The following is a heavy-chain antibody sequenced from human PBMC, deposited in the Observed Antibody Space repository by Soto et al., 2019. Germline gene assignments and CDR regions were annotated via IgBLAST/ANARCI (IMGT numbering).Heavy chain of an antibody. CDR1: GSSQITGGYS. CDR3: ARVHDYGFDF. D-gene: IGHD3-10*01. Sequence: GSSQITGGYSWNWIRQPPGKGLEWIGYIYHSGTTNYNPSLKSRVTISVDRSKNQFSLNLRSVTAADTAMYYCARVHDYGFDFWGQGTLVTVSS. CDR2: IYHSGTT. J-gene: IGHJ4*02. V-gene: IGHV4-30-2*01.